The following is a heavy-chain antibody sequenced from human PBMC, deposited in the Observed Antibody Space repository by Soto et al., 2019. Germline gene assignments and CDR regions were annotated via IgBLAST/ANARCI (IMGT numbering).Heavy chain of an antibody. CDR1: GYTFTGYY. CDR3: ARTPMTTVVTFYFDY. Sequence: ASVKVSCKASGYTFTGYYMHWVRQAPGQGLEWMGWINPNSGGTNYAQKFQGWVTMTRDTSISTAYMELSRLRSDDTAVYYCARTPMTTVVTFYFDYWGQGTLVTVS. V-gene: IGHV1-2*04. D-gene: IGHD4-17*01. CDR2: INPNSGGT. J-gene: IGHJ4*02.